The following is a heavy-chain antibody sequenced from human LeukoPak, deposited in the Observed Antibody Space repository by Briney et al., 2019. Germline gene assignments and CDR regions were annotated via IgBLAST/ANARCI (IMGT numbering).Heavy chain of an antibody. CDR1: GFTFSSYA. D-gene: IGHD1-26*01. CDR3: AEGRTVWELWPFDY. Sequence: GGSLRLSCAASGFTFSSYAMSWVRQAPGKGLEWVSAISGSGGSTYYADSVKGRFTISRDNSKNTLYLQMNSLRAEDTAVYYCAEGRTVWELWPFDYWGQGTLVTVSS. V-gene: IGHV3-23*01. J-gene: IGHJ4*02. CDR2: ISGSGGST.